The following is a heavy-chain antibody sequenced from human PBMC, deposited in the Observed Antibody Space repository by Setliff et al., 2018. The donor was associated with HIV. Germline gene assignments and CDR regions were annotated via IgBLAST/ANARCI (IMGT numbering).Heavy chain of an antibody. Sequence: ASVKVSCKASGYTFTSYDINWVRQATGQGLEWMGWMNPNSGNTGYAQKFQGRVTITRDISASTAYMDLSSLTSEDTAVYYCARTPEGAAVFDYWGQGTLVTVSS. J-gene: IGHJ4*02. CDR2: MNPNSGNT. V-gene: IGHV1-8*03. D-gene: IGHD6-25*01. CDR1: GYTFTSYD. CDR3: ARTPEGAAVFDY.